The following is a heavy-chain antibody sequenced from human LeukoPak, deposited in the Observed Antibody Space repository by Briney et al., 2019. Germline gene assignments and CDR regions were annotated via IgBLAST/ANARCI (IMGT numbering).Heavy chain of an antibody. J-gene: IGHJ5*02. Sequence: GASVKVSCKASGYTFTGYYMHWVRQAPGQGLEWMGWTNPNSGGANYAQKFQGRVTMTRDTSISTAYMELSRLRSDDTAVYYYARVRIAARPFSRNWFDPWGQGTLVTVSS. CDR1: GYTFTGYY. CDR3: ARVRIAARPFSRNWFDP. D-gene: IGHD6-6*01. CDR2: TNPNSGGA. V-gene: IGHV1-2*02.